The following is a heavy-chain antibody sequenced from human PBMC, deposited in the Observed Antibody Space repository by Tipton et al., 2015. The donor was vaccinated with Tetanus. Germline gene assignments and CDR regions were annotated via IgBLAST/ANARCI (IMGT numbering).Heavy chain of an antibody. J-gene: IGHJ3*02. D-gene: IGHD2-2*01. Sequence: GLVKPSETLSLTCNVSGGSITSYYWSWIRQPPGKGLEWIGYIYYSGSTSYNPSLESRVTISLDTSKNQISPRLNSVTAADTAVYYCASRGYCTNTSCRLPDAFDMWGQGTIVTVSS. CDR1: GGSITSYY. CDR2: IYYSGST. CDR3: ASRGYCTNTSCRLPDAFDM. V-gene: IGHV4-59*01.